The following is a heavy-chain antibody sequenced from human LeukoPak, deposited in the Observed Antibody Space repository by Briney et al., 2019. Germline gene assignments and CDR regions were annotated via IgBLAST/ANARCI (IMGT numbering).Heavy chain of an antibody. Sequence: GASVKVSCKPSGYTFTSYDINWVRQATGQGLEWMGWMSPNSGNTGYAQKFQGRVTMTRNTSISTAYMELSSLRSEDTAVYFCARNGPANYYYYYMDVWGKGTTVTVSS. D-gene: IGHD2-2*01. CDR3: ARNGPANYYYYYMDV. J-gene: IGHJ6*03. CDR2: MSPNSGNT. CDR1: GYTFTSYD. V-gene: IGHV1-8*01.